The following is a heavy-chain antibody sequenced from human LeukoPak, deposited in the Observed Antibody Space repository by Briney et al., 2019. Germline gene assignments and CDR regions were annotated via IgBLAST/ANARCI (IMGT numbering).Heavy chain of an antibody. D-gene: IGHD3-3*01. Sequence: ASVKVSCKASGGTFSSYAISWVRRAPGQGLEWMGRIIPILGIANYAQKFQGRVTITADKSTSTAYMELSSLRSEDTAVYYCARDLDYDFWSGYYPEYYYYYGMDVWGQGTTVTVSS. J-gene: IGHJ6*02. CDR2: IIPILGIA. V-gene: IGHV1-69*04. CDR3: ARDLDYDFWSGYYPEYYYYYGMDV. CDR1: GGTFSSYA.